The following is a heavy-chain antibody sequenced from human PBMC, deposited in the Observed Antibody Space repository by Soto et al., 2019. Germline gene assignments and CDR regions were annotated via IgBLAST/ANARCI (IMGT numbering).Heavy chain of an antibody. Sequence: QVQLVQSGPEVKKPGASVKVSCKASNYAFTYNAINWVRQAPGHGLEWMGWIGPNSGSTNYAQDLQGRVTIPTDTSTNTADMELRRLRSDDTAIYSCATSSPGGVGQYVDAFDLWGQGTLVTVSS. CDR3: ATSSPGGVGQYVDAFDL. V-gene: IGHV1-18*01. J-gene: IGHJ3*01. D-gene: IGHD3-16*01. CDR1: NYAFTYNA. CDR2: IGPNSGST.